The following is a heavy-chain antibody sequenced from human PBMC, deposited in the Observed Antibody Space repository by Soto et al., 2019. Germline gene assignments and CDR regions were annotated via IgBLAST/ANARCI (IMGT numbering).Heavy chain of an antibody. D-gene: IGHD2-15*01. Sequence: TVSRGTVTSSVLGGTRQPPGKGLEWIGYIYYGANNNYNPILKSRVTISGDTSQNQVSLKLNSVTTAYSAVYYGARGGTTWFDPWGQGALVTVSS. CDR1: RGTVTSSV. CDR2: IYYGANN. V-gene: IGHV4-59*02. CDR3: ARGGTTWFDP. J-gene: IGHJ5*02.